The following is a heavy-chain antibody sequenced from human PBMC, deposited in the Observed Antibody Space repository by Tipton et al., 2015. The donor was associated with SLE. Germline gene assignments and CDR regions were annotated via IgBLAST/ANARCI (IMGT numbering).Heavy chain of an antibody. Sequence: QSGTEVKKPGASVKVSCKASGYTFRGYYIHWVRQAPGRGLEWMGWINPIVGDTQYAQKFQGRVTMTRDTSLSTAYMELRRLRSDDTAVYYCARDNSPDFAYWGQGTLVTVSS. D-gene: IGHD2/OR15-2a*01. V-gene: IGHV1-2*02. CDR3: ARDNSPDFAY. CDR1: GYTFRGYY. CDR2: INPIVGDT. J-gene: IGHJ4*02.